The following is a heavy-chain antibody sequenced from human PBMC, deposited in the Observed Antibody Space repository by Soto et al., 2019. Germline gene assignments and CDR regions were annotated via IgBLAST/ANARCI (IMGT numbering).Heavy chain of an antibody. Sequence: QVQLQESGPGLVKPSETLSLTCTVSGGSISGYYWSWIRQPPGKGLEWIGYIYYSGSTNYNPSLKSRVTISVDTSKNQFSLKLTSVTAADTAVYYCARQPDFDYWGQGTLVTVSS. CDR2: IYYSGST. V-gene: IGHV4-59*01. CDR1: GGSISGYY. J-gene: IGHJ4*02. CDR3: ARQPDFDY.